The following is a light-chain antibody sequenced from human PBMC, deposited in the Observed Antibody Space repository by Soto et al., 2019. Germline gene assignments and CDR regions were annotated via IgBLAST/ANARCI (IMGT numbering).Light chain of an antibody. CDR3: HSYDSSLSGHVV. CDR2: GNS. V-gene: IGLV1-40*01. J-gene: IGLJ2*01. CDR1: SSNIGAGYD. Sequence: QSVLTQPPSVSRAPGQRVTISCTGSSSNIGAGYDVHWYQQLPGTAPKLLIYGNSNRPSGVPDRFSGSKSGTSASLAITGLQAEDEADYYCHSYDSSLSGHVVFGGGTKLTV.